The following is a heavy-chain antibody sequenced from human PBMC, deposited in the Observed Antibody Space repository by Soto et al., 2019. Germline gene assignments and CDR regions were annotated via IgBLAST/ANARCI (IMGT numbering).Heavy chain of an antibody. CDR2: VTPRNGAT. J-gene: IGHJ4*02. CDR1: GYTFTSYD. D-gene: IGHD2-8*02. V-gene: IGHV1-8*02. CDR3: ARGGSYWARRNYCDY. Sequence: SVKLSCKASGYTFTSYDINWARQAARQAPEWRGSVTPRNGATAFTQRYQGRVTVTSNTSMSTVYTEWSSLRSDDTAVYYCARGGSYWARRNYCDYWGQGTLVTVSS.